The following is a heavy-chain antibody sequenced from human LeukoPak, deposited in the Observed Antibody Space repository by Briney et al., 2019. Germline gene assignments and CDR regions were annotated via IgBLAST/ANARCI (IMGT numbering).Heavy chain of an antibody. Sequence: GRSLRLSCAASGFTFSSYAMHWVRQAPGKGLEWVANIKQDGSEKYYVDSVKGRFTISRDNAENSLYLQMNSLRAEDTAVYYCARVPASRITISSYWGQGTLVTVSS. CDR3: ARVPASRITISSY. CDR1: GFTFSSYA. V-gene: IGHV3-7*01. D-gene: IGHD3-9*01. J-gene: IGHJ4*02. CDR2: IKQDGSEK.